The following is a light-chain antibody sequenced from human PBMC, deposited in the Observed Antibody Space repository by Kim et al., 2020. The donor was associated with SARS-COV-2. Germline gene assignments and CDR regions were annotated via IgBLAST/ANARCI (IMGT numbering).Light chain of an antibody. CDR1: NIESKS. J-gene: IGLJ3*02. CDR3: QVWDSSVDQGV. CDR2: YDS. Sequence: PGKTARITCGGSNIESKSVHWYQQKPGPAPVVVISYDSDRPSGISERFSGSNAGNTATLTISRVEAGDEADYYCQVWDSSVDQGVFGGGTQLTVL. V-gene: IGLV3-21*04.